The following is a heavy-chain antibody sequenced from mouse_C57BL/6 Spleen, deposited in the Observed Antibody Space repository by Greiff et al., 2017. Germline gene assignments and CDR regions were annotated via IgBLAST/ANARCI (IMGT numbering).Heavy chain of an antibody. D-gene: IGHD1-3*01. CDR1: GYSFTDYN. Sequence: VQLKESGPELVKPGASVKISCKASGYSFTDYNMNWVKQSNGKSLEWIGVINPNYGTTSYNQKFKGKATLTVDQSTSTAYMQLNSLTSEDSAVYYCARGWLKYYAMDDWGQGTSVTVSS. CDR2: INPNYGTT. J-gene: IGHJ4*01. CDR3: ARGWLKYYAMDD. V-gene: IGHV1-39*01.